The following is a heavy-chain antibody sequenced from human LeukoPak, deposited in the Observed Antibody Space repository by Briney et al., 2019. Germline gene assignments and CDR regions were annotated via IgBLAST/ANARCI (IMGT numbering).Heavy chain of an antibody. CDR2: ISWDGGST. D-gene: IGHD4-17*01. V-gene: IGHV3-43D*03. CDR1: GFTFDDYA. CDR3: AKGPLRMSNFYYYYMDV. J-gene: IGHJ6*03. Sequence: PGGSLRLSCAASGFTFDDYAMHWVRQAPGKGLEWVSLISWDGGSTYYADSVKGRFSISRDNSKNSLYLQMNSLRAEDTALYYCAKGPLRMSNFYYYYMDVWGKGTTATVSS.